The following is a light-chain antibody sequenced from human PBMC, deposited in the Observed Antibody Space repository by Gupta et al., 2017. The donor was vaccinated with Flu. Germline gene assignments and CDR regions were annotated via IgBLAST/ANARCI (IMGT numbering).Light chain of an antibody. J-gene: IGLJ2*01. CDR2: GNS. CDR3: PSYASSLSVCV. Sequence: QSVLTQPPSVSGAPGQRVTISCTGSSSNIGAGYDVHWYQQLPGTAPKLLIYGNSNRPSGVPDRFSGSKAGTSASLAITGLQAEDEADDYCPSYASSLSVCVFGGGTKLTVL. V-gene: IGLV1-40*01. CDR1: SSNIGAGYD.